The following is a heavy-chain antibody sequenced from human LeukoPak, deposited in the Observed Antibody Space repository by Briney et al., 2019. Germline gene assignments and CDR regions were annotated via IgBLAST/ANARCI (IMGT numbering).Heavy chain of an antibody. CDR1: GGSFNSYS. V-gene: IGHV4-34*01. Sequence: SETLSLTCAVYGGSFNSYSWSWIRQPPGKGLEWIGEINHSGRTTYSPSHKSRVTTSLYTSKTQFSLNLTSVTAADTAVYYCGRQRGAAAAHNWFDPWGQGTLVTVSS. CDR2: INHSGRT. D-gene: IGHD6-13*01. J-gene: IGHJ5*02. CDR3: GRQRGAAAAHNWFDP.